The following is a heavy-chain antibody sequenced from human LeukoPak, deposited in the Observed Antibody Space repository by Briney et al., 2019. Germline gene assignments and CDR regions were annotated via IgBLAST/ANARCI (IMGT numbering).Heavy chain of an antibody. CDR3: ACQLLGEAFDI. D-gene: IGHD2-2*01. CDR2: ISWNSGSI. Sequence: GRSLRLSCAASGSTFDDYAMHWVRQAPGKGLEWVSGISWNSGSIGYADSVKGRFTISRDNAKNSLYLQMNSLRAEDTALYYCACQLLGEAFDIWGQGTMVTVSS. CDR1: GSTFDDYA. V-gene: IGHV3-9*01. J-gene: IGHJ3*02.